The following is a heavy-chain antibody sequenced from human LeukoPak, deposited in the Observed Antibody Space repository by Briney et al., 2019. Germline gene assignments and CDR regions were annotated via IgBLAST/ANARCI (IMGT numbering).Heavy chain of an antibody. CDR1: GFTFSSYG. CDR3: AKDYYYDSSGYYYA. J-gene: IGHJ4*02. V-gene: IGHV3-30*02. Sequence: PGGSLRLSCAASGFTFSSYGMHWVRQAPGKGLEWVAFIRYDGSNKYYADSVKGRFTISRDNSKNTLYLQMNSLRAEDTAVYYCAKDYYYDSSGYYYAWGQGTLVTVSS. D-gene: IGHD3-22*01. CDR2: IRYDGSNK.